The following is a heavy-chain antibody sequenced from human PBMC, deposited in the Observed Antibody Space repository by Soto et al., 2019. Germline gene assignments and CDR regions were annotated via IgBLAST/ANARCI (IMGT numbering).Heavy chain of an antibody. J-gene: IGHJ4*02. CDR2: IKSKTDGATT. V-gene: IGHV3-15*01. D-gene: IGHD6-13*01. CDR3: ATGLAEAVYYFDY. CDR1: GFTFSNAW. Sequence: PGGSLRLSCAASGFTFSNAWMSCVRQAPGKGLEWVGRIKSKTDGATTDYAAPVKGRFSISRDDSKNTLYLQVTSLKTEDTAVYYCATGLAEAVYYFDYWGQGT.